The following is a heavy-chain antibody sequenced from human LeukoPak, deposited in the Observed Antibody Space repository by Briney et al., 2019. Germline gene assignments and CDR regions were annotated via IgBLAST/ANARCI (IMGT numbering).Heavy chain of an antibody. V-gene: IGHV1-18*01. CDR2: ISAYNGNT. J-gene: IGHJ4*02. D-gene: IGHD2-2*01. CDR3: ARDPSYCSSTSCYFRYFDY. Sequence: ASVKVSCKASGYTFTNYGIIWVRQAPGQGLEWMGWISAYNGNTNYAQKGRVTMTTDTSTSTAYMELRSLRSDDTAVYYCARDPSYCSSTSCYFRYFDYWGQGTLVTVSS. CDR1: GYTFTNYG.